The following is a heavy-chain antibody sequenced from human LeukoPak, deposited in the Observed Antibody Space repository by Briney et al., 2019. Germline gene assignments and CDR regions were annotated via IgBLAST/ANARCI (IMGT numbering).Heavy chain of an antibody. V-gene: IGHV5-51*01. CDR1: GYSFISYW. CDR2: IYPSDSET. Sequence: KLGESLKISCKGSGYSFISYWIGWVRLMPGIGLEWVGIIYPSDSETRYSPSFQGQVTISADKSTSTAYLQWSSPKASDTAMYYCARQVAVAAWEYWGQGTLVTVSS. D-gene: IGHD6-19*01. CDR3: ARQVAVAAWEY. J-gene: IGHJ4*02.